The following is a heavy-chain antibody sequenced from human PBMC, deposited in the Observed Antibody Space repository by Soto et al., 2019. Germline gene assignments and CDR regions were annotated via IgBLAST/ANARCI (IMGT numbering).Heavy chain of an antibody. Sequence: QVQLVQSGAEVKKPGSSEKVSCKASGDTFSSYAISWVRQAPGQGLDWMGGIIPFFNTSNYGQKFKGRVTVTADESTSTAYMELSSLRSEDTAMYYCARESAYGGNPLALDSWGQGTLVTVSS. D-gene: IGHD1-26*01. V-gene: IGHV1-69*01. J-gene: IGHJ4*02. CDR3: ARESAYGGNPLALDS. CDR2: IIPFFNTS. CDR1: GDTFSSYA.